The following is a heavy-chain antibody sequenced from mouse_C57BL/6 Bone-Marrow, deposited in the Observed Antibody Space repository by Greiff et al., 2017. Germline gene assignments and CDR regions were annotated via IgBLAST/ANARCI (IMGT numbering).Heavy chain of an antibody. V-gene: IGHV1-61*01. CDR1: GYTFTSYW. CDR3: ARRWLLPDY. CDR2: INPSDSET. J-gene: IGHJ2*01. Sequence: QVQLQQPGAELVRPGSSVKLSCKASGYTFTSYWMDWVKQRPGQGLEWIGNINPSDSETHYNQKFKDKATLTVDKSSSTAYMQLSSLTSEDSAVYYCARRWLLPDYWGQGTTLTVSS. D-gene: IGHD2-3*01.